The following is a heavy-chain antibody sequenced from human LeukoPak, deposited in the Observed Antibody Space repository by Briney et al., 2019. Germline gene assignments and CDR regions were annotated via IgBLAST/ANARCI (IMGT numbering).Heavy chain of an antibody. Sequence: SETLSLTCAVYGGSFSGYYWSWIRQPPGKGLEWIGEINHSGSTNYNPSLKSRVTISVDTSKNQFSLKLSPVTAADTAVYYCARQGYDILTGYYTLDAFDIWGQGTMVTVSS. D-gene: IGHD3-9*01. CDR1: GGSFSGYY. CDR3: ARQGYDILTGYYTLDAFDI. CDR2: INHSGST. V-gene: IGHV4-34*01. J-gene: IGHJ3*02.